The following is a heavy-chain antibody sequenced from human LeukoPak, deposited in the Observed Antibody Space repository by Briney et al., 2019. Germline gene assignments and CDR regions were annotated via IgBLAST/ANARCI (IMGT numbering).Heavy chain of an antibody. V-gene: IGHV4-38-2*02. D-gene: IGHD3-9*01. Sequence: SETLSLTCTVSGYSISSGYYWGWIRQPPGKGLEWIGYIYTSGSTNYNPSLKSRVTISVDTSKNQFSLKLSSVTAADTAVYYCARQGYDILTGYPGYYYYYYMDVWGKGTTVTVSS. J-gene: IGHJ6*03. CDR3: ARQGYDILTGYPGYYYYYYMDV. CDR2: IYTSGST. CDR1: GYSISSGYY.